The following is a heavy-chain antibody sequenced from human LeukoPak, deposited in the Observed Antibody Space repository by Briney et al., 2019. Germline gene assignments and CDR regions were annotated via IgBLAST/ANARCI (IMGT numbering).Heavy chain of an antibody. CDR2: ISYDGSNK. CDR1: GFTFSSYA. Sequence: GRSLRLSCAASGFTFSSYAMHWVRQAPGKGLEWVAVISYDGSNKYYADSVKGRFTISRDNSKNTLYLQMNSLRAEDTAVYYCARDSGYDDRISYNWFDPWGQGTLVTVSS. V-gene: IGHV3-30*04. J-gene: IGHJ5*02. CDR3: ARDSGYDDRISYNWFDP. D-gene: IGHD3-3*01.